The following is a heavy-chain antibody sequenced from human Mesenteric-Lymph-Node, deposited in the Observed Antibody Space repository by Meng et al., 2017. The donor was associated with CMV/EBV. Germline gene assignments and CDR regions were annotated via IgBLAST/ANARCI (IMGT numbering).Heavy chain of an antibody. Sequence: SISNYYWSWIRQPPGRGLEWIGYIYYSGTTNYNPSLKSRVTISVDTSKNQFSLKLTSVTAADTAVYYCARRIGYCSGGSCDYFPDYWGQGTLVTISS. V-gene: IGHV4-59*08. D-gene: IGHD2-15*01. CDR2: IYYSGTT. J-gene: IGHJ4*02. CDR1: SISNYY. CDR3: ARRIGYCSGGSCDYFPDY.